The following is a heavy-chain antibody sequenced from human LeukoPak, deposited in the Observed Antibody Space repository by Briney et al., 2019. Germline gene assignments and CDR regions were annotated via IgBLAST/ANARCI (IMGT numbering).Heavy chain of an antibody. D-gene: IGHD5-12*01. CDR3: ARVLFRGYDSDYYGMDV. J-gene: IGHJ6*02. CDR1: GGTFSSYA. CDR2: IIPIFGTA. Sequence: ASVKVSCKASGGTFSSYAVSWVRQAPGQGLEWMGGIIPIFGTANYAQKFQGRVTITADESTSTAYMELSSLRSEDTAVYYCARVLFRGYDSDYYGMDVWGQGTTVTVSS. V-gene: IGHV1-69*13.